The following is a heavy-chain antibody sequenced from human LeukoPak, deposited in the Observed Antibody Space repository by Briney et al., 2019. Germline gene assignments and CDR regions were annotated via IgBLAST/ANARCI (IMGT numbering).Heavy chain of an antibody. CDR3: ARDSPGPNYGGKPVDY. J-gene: IGHJ4*02. V-gene: IGHV1-18*04. CDR2: ISAYNGNT. Sequence: ASVNVSCKASGYTFTGYYMHWVRQAPGQGLEWMGWISAYNGNTNYAQKLQGRVTMTTDTSTSTAYMELRSLRSDDTAVYYCARDSPGPNYGGKPVDYWGQGTLVTVSS. D-gene: IGHD4-23*01. CDR1: GYTFTGYY.